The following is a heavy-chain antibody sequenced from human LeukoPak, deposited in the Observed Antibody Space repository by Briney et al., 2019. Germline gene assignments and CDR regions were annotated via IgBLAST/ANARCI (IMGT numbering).Heavy chain of an antibody. CDR2: INPNSGGT. V-gene: IGHV1-2*02. Sequence: ASVKVSCKASGYTFTGYYTDWVRQAPGQGLEWMGWINPNSGGTNYAQKFQGRVTMTRDTSISTAYMELSRLRSDDTAVYYCASGSYARDAFDVWGQGTMVTVSS. CDR3: ASGSYARDAFDV. D-gene: IGHD1-26*01. J-gene: IGHJ3*01. CDR1: GYTFTGYY.